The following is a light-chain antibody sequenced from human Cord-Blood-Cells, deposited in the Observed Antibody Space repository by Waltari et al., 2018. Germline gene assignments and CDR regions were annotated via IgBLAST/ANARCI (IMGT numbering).Light chain of an antibody. CDR2: GAS. Sequence: EIVMTQATATLSLSPGDRATLSCRASQSVSSNLAWYQQKPGQAPRLLIYGASTRATGIPARFSGSGSGTEFTLTISSLQSEDFAVYYCQQYNNWPLTFGGGTKVEIK. CDR1: QSVSSN. CDR3: QQYNNWPLT. V-gene: IGKV3D-15*01. J-gene: IGKJ4*01.